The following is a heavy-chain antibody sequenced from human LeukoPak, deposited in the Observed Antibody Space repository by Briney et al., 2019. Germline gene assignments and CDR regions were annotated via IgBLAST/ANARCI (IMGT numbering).Heavy chain of an antibody. V-gene: IGHV4-59*01. CDR3: ARVGGTNYFEY. Sequence: PSETLSLTCTVSGGSISSYYWSWIRQPPGKGLEWIGYIYYSGSTNYNPSLKSRVTISVDTSKNQFSLKLSSVTAADTAVYYCARVGGTNYFEYWGQGTLVTVSS. CDR1: GGSISSYY. CDR2: IYYSGST. J-gene: IGHJ4*02. D-gene: IGHD1-14*01.